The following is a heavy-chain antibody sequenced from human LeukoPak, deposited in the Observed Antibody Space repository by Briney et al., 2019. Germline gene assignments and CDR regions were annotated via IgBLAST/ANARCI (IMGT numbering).Heavy chain of an antibody. J-gene: IGHJ4*02. CDR1: GFTFSSYG. CDR2: ISGSGGST. Sequence: GRSLRLSCAASGFTFSSYGMSWVRQAPGKGLEWVSAISGSGGSTYYADSVKGRFTISRDNSKNTLYLQMNSLRAEDTAVYYCAKAYYGDYVGYWGQGTLVTVSS. CDR3: AKAYYGDYVGY. D-gene: IGHD4-17*01. V-gene: IGHV3-23*01.